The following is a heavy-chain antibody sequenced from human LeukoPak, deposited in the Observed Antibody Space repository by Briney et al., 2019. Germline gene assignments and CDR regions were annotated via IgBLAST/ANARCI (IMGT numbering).Heavy chain of an antibody. Sequence: TGGSLRLSCAASGLTFSSYSMNLVRQAPGEGLEWVSSITSSSSYIYYADSVKGRFTISRDNAKNSLYLQMNSLRDEDTAVYYCASERELDYWGQGTLVTVSS. CDR2: ITSSSSYI. J-gene: IGHJ4*02. CDR1: GLTFSSYS. D-gene: IGHD1-26*01. CDR3: ASERELDY. V-gene: IGHV3-21*01.